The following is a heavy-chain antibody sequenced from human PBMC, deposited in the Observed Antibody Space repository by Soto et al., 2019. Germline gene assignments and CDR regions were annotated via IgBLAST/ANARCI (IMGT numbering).Heavy chain of an antibody. CDR3: ATGPHVVVPAAHASVFDY. V-gene: IGHV1-24*01. CDR2: FDPEDGET. Sequence: ASVKVSCKVSGYTLTELSMHWVRQAPGKGLEWMGGFDPEDGETIYAQKFQGRVTMTEDTSTDTAYMELSSLRSEDTAVYYCATGPHVVVPAAHASVFDYWGQGTLVTVSS. J-gene: IGHJ4*02. CDR1: GYTLTELS. D-gene: IGHD2-2*01.